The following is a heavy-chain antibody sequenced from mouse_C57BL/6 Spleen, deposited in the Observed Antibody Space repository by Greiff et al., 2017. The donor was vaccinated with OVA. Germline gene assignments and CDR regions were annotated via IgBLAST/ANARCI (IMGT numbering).Heavy chain of an antibody. J-gene: IGHJ3*01. V-gene: IGHV1-55*01. Sequence: QVKLQQPGAELVKPGASVKMSCKASGYTFTSYWITWVQQRPGQGLEWIGDIYPGNGSTNYNEKFKSKATLTVDTSSSTAYMQLSSLTSEDSAVYYCARGDYGSSPFAYWGQGTLVTVSA. CDR2: IYPGNGST. CDR1: GYTFTSYW. CDR3: ARGDYGSSPFAY. D-gene: IGHD1-1*01.